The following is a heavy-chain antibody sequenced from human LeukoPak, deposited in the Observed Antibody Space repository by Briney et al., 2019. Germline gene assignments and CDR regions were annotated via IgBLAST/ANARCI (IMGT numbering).Heavy chain of an antibody. CDR2: IYYSGST. Sequence: TETLSLTCTVSGGSTSSYYWSWIRQPPGKGLEWIGYIYYSGSTKYNPSLRSRVTISVETSKSQFSLKLSSVTDADTAVYYCARTHYGGNYPFDYWGQGTLVTVSS. CDR3: ARTHYGGNYPFDY. D-gene: IGHD4-23*01. CDR1: GGSTSSYY. J-gene: IGHJ4*02. V-gene: IGHV4-59*01.